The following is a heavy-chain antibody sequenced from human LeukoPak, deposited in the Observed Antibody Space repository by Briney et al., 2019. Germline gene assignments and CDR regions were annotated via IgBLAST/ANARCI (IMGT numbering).Heavy chain of an antibody. CDR3: ARSSGGRTLRYFDWLSHPYYFDY. D-gene: IGHD3-9*01. CDR2: IYTSGST. Sequence: SETLSLTCTVSGGSISSYYWSWIRQPAGKGLEWIGRIYTSGSTNYNPSLKSRVTMSVDTSKNQFSLKLSSVTAADTAVYYCARSSGGRTLRYFDWLSHPYYFDYWGQGTLVTVSS. J-gene: IGHJ4*02. CDR1: GGSISSYY. V-gene: IGHV4-4*07.